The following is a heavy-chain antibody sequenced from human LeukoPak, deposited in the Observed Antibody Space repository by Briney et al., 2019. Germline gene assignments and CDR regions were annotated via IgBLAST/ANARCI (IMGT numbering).Heavy chain of an antibody. CDR1: GFTFSDHY. D-gene: IGHD4-11*01. Sequence: TGGSLRLSCAASGFTFSDHYMDWVRQAPGKGLEWVGRIRNKASTYTTQYAASVKGRFTISRDDSKNSLYLQMNSLKTEDTAMYYCARGGSDYTNYYFDYWGQGTLVTVFS. V-gene: IGHV3-72*01. CDR2: IRNKASTYTT. CDR3: ARGGSDYTNYYFDY. J-gene: IGHJ4*02.